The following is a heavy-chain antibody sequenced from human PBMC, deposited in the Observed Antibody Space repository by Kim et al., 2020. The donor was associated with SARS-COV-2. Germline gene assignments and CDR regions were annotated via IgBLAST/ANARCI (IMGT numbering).Heavy chain of an antibody. D-gene: IGHD3-10*01. J-gene: IGHJ4*02. CDR3: ARDAFISSAGMDY. Sequence: YSENTLKGRFTNSRANAKNSLFLQMNSLTAEDTSIYYCARDAFISSAGMDYWGQGTLVTVSS. V-gene: IGHV3-21*01.